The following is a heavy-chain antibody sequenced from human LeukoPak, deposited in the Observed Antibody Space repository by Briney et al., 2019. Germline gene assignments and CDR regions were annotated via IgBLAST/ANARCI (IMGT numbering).Heavy chain of an antibody. D-gene: IGHD6-13*01. V-gene: IGHV4-34*01. Sequence: SETLSLTCAVYGGSFSGYYWSWIRQPPGKGLEWIGEINHSGSTNYNPSLKSRVTISVDTSKNQFSLKLSSVTAADTAVYYCARDRSSWYDPLFDYWGQGTLVTVSS. J-gene: IGHJ4*02. CDR1: GGSFSGYY. CDR2: INHSGST. CDR3: ARDRSSWYDPLFDY.